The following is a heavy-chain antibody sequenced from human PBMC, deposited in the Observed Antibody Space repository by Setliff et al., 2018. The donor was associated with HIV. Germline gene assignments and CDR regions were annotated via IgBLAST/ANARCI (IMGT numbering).Heavy chain of an antibody. CDR3: ARLEDYYDSSGYYYGLGDDY. CDR2: ISAYNGNT. Sequence: SVKVSCKASGYTFTSYGISWVRQAPGQGLEWMGWISAYNGNTNYAQKLQGRVTMTTDTSTSTAYMELRSLRSDDTTVYYCARLEDYYDSSGYYYGLGDDYWGQGTLVTVSS. J-gene: IGHJ4*02. V-gene: IGHV1-18*01. D-gene: IGHD3-22*01. CDR1: GYTFTSYG.